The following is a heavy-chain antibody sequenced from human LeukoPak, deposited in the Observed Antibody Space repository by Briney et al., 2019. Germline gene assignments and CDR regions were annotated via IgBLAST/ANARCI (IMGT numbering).Heavy chain of an antibody. CDR3: ARGGAYCSSTSCSGRFDP. CDR2: IIPIFGTA. J-gene: IGHJ5*02. CDR1: GGTFSSYA. D-gene: IGHD2-2*01. V-gene: IGHV1-69*01. Sequence: SVKVSCKASGGTFSSYAISWVRQAPGQGLEWMGGIIPIFGTANYAQKFQGRVTITADESTSTAYMELSSLRSEDTAVYYCARGGAYCSSTSCSGRFDPWGQGTLVTVSS.